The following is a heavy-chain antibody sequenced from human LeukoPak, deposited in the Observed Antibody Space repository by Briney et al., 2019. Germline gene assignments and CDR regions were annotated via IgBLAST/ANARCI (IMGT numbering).Heavy chain of an antibody. CDR1: GGSISSYY. V-gene: IGHV4-59*08. Sequence: SETLSLTCTVSGGSISSYYWSWIRQPPGKGLEWIGYIYYSGSTYYNPSLKSRVTISVDTSKNQFSLKLSSVTAADTAVYYCARRRATTSIYMDVWGKGTTVTVSS. CDR2: IYYSGST. D-gene: IGHD1-26*01. J-gene: IGHJ6*03. CDR3: ARRRATTSIYMDV.